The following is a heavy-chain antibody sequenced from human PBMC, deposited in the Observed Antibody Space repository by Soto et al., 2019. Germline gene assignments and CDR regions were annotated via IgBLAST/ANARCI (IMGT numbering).Heavy chain of an antibody. J-gene: IGHJ4*02. CDR1: VFTLVDHY. Sequence: CXRLSGSAAVFTLVDHYMYLFRQAPGKGLEWVGRTRNKANSHTTEYAAYVKGRFTISRDDSKNSLYLQMNSLKIEATDVYYCDRANKVTEYRGQRTLV. CDR2: TRNKANSHTT. CDR3: DRANKVTEY. V-gene: IGHV3-72*01.